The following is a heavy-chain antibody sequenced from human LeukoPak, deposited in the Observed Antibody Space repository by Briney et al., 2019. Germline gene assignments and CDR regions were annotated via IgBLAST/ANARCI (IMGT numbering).Heavy chain of an antibody. V-gene: IGHV3-23*01. CDR1: GFTFSSYG. CDR2: ISGSGGST. J-gene: IGHJ4*02. D-gene: IGHD5-24*01. Sequence: GGSLRLSCAAPGFTFSSYGMSWVRQAPGKGLEWVSAISGSGGSTYYADSVKGRFTISRDNSKNTLYLQMNSLRAEDTAVYYCAKGERWLQNYYFDYWGQGTLVTVSS. CDR3: AKGERWLQNYYFDY.